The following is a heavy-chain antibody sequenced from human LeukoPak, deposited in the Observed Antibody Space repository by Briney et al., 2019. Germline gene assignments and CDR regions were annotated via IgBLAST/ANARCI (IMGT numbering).Heavy chain of an antibody. CDR3: ARGRRDGYNLGY. J-gene: IGHJ4*02. CDR2: IYSGGTT. D-gene: IGHD5-24*01. V-gene: IGHV3-53*01. Sequence: GGSLRLSCAAAGLNVTTNYMSWVRQAPGKGLEWVSVIYSGGTTYYADSVKGRFTISRDISKNTLSLQMNSLRAEDTAVYYCARGRRDGYNLGYWGQGTLVAVPS. CDR1: GLNVTTNY.